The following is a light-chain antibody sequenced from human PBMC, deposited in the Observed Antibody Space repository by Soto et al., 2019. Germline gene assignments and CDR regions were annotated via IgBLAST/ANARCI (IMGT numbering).Light chain of an antibody. CDR3: KYYDNSLNSYV. Sequence: QSVLTQPPSVSVATGQMVTVCCPGSNSNIGAGYDGHWYQQLAGTAAILIINSHRYPRSGMPDRVSGSKSGTSGTLANTGLKAEDGGAEYCKYYDNSLNSYVVGSGTTVTV. J-gene: IGLJ1*01. CDR1: NSNIGAGYD. CDR2: SHR. V-gene: IGLV1-40*01.